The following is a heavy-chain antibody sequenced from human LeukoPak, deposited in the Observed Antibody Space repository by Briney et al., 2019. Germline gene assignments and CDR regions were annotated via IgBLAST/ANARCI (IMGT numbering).Heavy chain of an antibody. CDR2: ISGSGGST. D-gene: IGHD3-22*01. CDR1: GFTFSSYA. Sequence: GGSLRLSCAASGFTFSSYAMSGVRQAPGKGLEGVSGISGSGGSTYYADSVKGRFTISRDNSKNTLYLQMTSLRAEDTAVYYCAKDQVWIVVGSFDYWGQGTLVTVSS. J-gene: IGHJ4*02. CDR3: AKDQVWIVVGSFDY. V-gene: IGHV3-23*01.